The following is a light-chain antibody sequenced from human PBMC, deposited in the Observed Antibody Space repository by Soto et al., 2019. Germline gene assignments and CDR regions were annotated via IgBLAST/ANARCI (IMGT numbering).Light chain of an antibody. CDR3: QQRINWPLT. V-gene: IGKV3-11*01. J-gene: IGKJ4*01. Sequence: EIVLTQSPATLSLSPGERATLSCRASQSVSSFLAWYQQKPGQAPRLLIYDASNRATGIPTRFSGSGSGTDFTLTIRSLEPEDFAVYYCQQRINWPLTFGGGTKVEI. CDR2: DAS. CDR1: QSVSSF.